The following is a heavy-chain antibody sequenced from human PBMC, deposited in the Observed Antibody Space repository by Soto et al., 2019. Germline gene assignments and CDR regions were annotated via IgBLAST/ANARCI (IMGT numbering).Heavy chain of an antibody. Sequence: QVQLVESGGGVVQPGRSLRLSCAASGFTFSGYGMHWVRQAPGKGLEWVAVISYDGSNKYYADSVKGRFTISRDNSKNTLYLQMNSLRAEDTAVYYCAKDAPYFDYWGQGTLVTVSS. V-gene: IGHV3-30*18. J-gene: IGHJ4*02. CDR2: ISYDGSNK. CDR1: GFTFSGYG. CDR3: AKDAPYFDY.